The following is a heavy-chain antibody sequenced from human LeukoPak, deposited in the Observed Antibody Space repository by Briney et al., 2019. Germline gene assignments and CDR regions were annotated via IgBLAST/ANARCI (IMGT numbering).Heavy chain of an antibody. V-gene: IGHV3-73*01. D-gene: IGHD2-2*01. CDR1: GFTFSDSA. CDR3: TRWEYCSSTSCPPPFDY. CDR2: IRSKTNSYAT. J-gene: IGHJ4*02. Sequence: PGGSLRLSCAASGFTFSDSAIHWVRQASGKGLEWVGRIRSKTNSYATTYAASMKGRFTISRDDSENTAYLQMNSLKTEDTAVYYCTRWEYCSSTSCPPPFDYWGQGTLDTVSS.